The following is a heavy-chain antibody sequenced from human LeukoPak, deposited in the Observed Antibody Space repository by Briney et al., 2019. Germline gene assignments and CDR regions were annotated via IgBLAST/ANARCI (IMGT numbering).Heavy chain of an antibody. V-gene: IGHV4-59*01. CDR1: GGSISSYY. D-gene: IGHD2-2*01. CDR3: ARTTEDCNSASCYQYCFDP. J-gene: IGHJ5*02. CDR2: IYYSGYT. Sequence: SETLSLTCTVSGGSISSYYWSWIRQPPGKGLEWIGYIYYSGYTNYNPSLKSRVTISVDTSKNQFSLKLSSVTAADTAVYYCARTTEDCNSASCYQYCFDPWGQGTLVTVSS.